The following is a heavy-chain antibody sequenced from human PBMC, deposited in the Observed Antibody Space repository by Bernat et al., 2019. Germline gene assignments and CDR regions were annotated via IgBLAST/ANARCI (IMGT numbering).Heavy chain of an antibody. J-gene: IGHJ4*02. CDR3: ARDKDGGYAFDY. V-gene: IGHV3-64*01. D-gene: IGHD5-12*01. CDR2: LLGNGAHP. Sequence: EVELVESGGGLVQPGGSLRLSCTASGFTFSTYAMHWVRQTPGKGLEYVSSLLGNGAHPQYANSVKGRFTISRDNSKNTLYLQMGSLRPDATAMYYCARDKDGGYAFDYWGQGNLVNGSS. CDR1: GFTFSTYA.